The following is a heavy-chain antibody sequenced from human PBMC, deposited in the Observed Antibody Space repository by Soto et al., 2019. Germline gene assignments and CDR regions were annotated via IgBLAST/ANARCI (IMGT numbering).Heavy chain of an antibody. CDR1: VFSFRSYG. Sequence: GGSLRLSCEASVFSFRSYGIHWVRQAPGQGLEWVAVISYDGSDKHYADSVKGRFTISIDSSKNTLYLQMNSLRPEDTAVYYCAKLSKDYYDSSGPRGYWGQGTLVTVSS. CDR2: ISYDGSDK. J-gene: IGHJ4*02. CDR3: AKLSKDYYDSSGPRGY. V-gene: IGHV3-30*18. D-gene: IGHD3-22*01.